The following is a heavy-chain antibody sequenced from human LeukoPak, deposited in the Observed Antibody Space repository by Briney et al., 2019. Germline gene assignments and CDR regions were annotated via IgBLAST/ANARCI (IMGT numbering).Heavy chain of an antibody. D-gene: IGHD6-13*01. Sequence: PSQTLSLTCTVSGGSISSGGYYWSWIRQHPGKGLEWIGYIYYSGSTYYNPSLKSRVTISVDTSKNQFSLKLSSVTAADTAVYYCARGGQLVRANLDYWGQGTLVTVSS. CDR2: IYYSGST. V-gene: IGHV4-31*03. CDR1: GGSISSGGYY. CDR3: ARGGQLVRANLDY. J-gene: IGHJ4*02.